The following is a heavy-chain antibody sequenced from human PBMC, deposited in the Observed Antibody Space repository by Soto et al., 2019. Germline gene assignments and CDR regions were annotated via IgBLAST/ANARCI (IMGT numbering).Heavy chain of an antibody. D-gene: IGHD3-10*01. CDR3: ARGWFGPDV. CDR2: IDNAGTDS. Sequence: VQLVESGGGLVQPGGSLRLSCAASGFTLSGRSMHWVRQAPGKGLVWVSGIDNAGTDSTYADSVKGRFTSSRDNAKNRLYLQMLSLRVEDTAVYYCARGWFGPDVWGKGNTVTVSS. J-gene: IGHJ6*04. CDR1: GFTLSGRS. V-gene: IGHV3-74*01.